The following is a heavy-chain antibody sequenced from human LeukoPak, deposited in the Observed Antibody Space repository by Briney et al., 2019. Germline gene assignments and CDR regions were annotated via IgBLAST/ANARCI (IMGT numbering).Heavy chain of an antibody. CDR1: GFTFSSYS. D-gene: IGHD1-26*01. CDR2: ISSSSSYI. Sequence: GGSLRLSCTASGFTFSSYSMNWVRQAPGKGREGGSSISSSSSYIYYADSVKGRFIISRDNAKNSLYLQMNSLRAEDTAVYYCASKGIVGATKPSDYWGQGTLVTVSS. CDR3: ASKGIVGATKPSDY. V-gene: IGHV3-21*01. J-gene: IGHJ4*02.